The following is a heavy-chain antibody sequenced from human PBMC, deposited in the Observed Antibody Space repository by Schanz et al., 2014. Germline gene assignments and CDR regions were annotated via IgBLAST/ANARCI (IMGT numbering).Heavy chain of an antibody. Sequence: QVQLQESGPGLVKPSQTLSLTCTVSGGSIRSGTYYWSWIRQPAGKALEWVGRVFPNGITNYNPPRRSRVTIPLTTSKNQFTLTLTSLTAADTAIYYCARDTTWRLDLWGRGTLVTVSS. CDR3: ARDTTWRLDL. D-gene: IGHD1-1*01. CDR2: VFPNGIT. CDR1: GGSIRSGTYY. V-gene: IGHV4-61*02. J-gene: IGHJ2*01.